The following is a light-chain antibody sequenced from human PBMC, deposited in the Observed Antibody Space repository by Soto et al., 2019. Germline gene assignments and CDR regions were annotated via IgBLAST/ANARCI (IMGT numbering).Light chain of an antibody. CDR1: KGLVDNDAYSY. CDR3: MQGTHWPYT. V-gene: IGKV2-30*01. CDR2: RVS. J-gene: IGKJ2*01. Sequence: VVMTQSPLSLAVTLGEPASVSCRSSKGLVDNDAYSYLSWFHQRPGQSPRRLFYRVSNRDPGVPDRFSGSGSGTGFTLTISRVEAEDVGVYYCMQGTHWPYTFGQGTKVDIK.